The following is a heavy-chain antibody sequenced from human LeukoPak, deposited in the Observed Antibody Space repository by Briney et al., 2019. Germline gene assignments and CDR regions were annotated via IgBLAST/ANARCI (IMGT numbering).Heavy chain of an antibody. CDR2: ISSSGSTI. CDR1: GFTFSNYA. Sequence: GGSLRLSCAASGFTFSNYAMNWVRQAPGKGLEWVSYISSSGSTIYYADSVKGRFTISRDNARNSLYLQMNSLRAEDTAVYYCAELGITMIGGVWGKGTTVTISS. CDR3: AELGITMIGGV. J-gene: IGHJ6*04. V-gene: IGHV3-48*03. D-gene: IGHD3-10*02.